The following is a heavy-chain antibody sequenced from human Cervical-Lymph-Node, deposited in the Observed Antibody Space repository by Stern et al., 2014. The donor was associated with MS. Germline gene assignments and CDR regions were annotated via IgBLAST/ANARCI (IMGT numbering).Heavy chain of an antibody. V-gene: IGHV3-33*01. J-gene: IGHJ4*02. CDR3: AREDLRY. Sequence: VQLVESGGGVVQPGRSLRLSCAGSGFTLSNYGMHWVRQAPGKGLEWVAFLWYDGSDEDYADSVKGRFTISRDNSKNTLYLNMNSPRVEDTAVYYCAREDLRYWGQGALVTVSS. CDR1: GFTLSNYG. CDR2: LWYDGSDE.